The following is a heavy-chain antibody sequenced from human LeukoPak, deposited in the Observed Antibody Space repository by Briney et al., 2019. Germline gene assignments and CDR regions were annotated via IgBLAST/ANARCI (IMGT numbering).Heavy chain of an antibody. D-gene: IGHD2-8*02. Sequence: SETLSLTCTVSGGPIRTYQWSWIRQPPGKGLEWIGYIYYSGSTNYNPSLKSRVTISGDTSKNQISLNLSSVTAADTAVYYCAREVGGVRDFDYWGQGILVTVSS. CDR1: GGPIRTYQ. J-gene: IGHJ4*02. CDR3: AREVGGVRDFDY. V-gene: IGHV4-59*01. CDR2: IYYSGST.